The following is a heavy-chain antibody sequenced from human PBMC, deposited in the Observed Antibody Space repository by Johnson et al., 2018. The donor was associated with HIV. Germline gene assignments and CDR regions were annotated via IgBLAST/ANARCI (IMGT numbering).Heavy chain of an antibody. Sequence: VQLVESGGGVVRPGGSLRLSCAASGFTFDDYGMSWVRQAPGKGLEWVSGLIWNGGNTGYADSVKGRFNISRDNAKNSLYLQMNSLRVEDTALYYCARVIGYDNNGKAVDVWGQGTMVTVSS. J-gene: IGHJ3*01. CDR1: GFTFDDYG. D-gene: IGHD3-22*01. CDR2: LIWNGGNT. CDR3: ARVIGYDNNGKAVDV. V-gene: IGHV3-20*04.